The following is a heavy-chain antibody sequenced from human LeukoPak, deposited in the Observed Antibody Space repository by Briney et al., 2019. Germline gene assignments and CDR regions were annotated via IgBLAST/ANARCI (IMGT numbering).Heavy chain of an antibody. V-gene: IGHV4-34*01. CDR1: GGSFSGYY. CDR3: ARVSGYSRSNFDY. J-gene: IGHJ4*02. Sequence: SETLSLTCAVYGGSFSGYYWSWIRQPPGKGLEWIGEINHSGSTNYNPSLKSRVTISVDTSKNQFSLKLSSVTAADTAVYYCARVSGYSRSNFDYCGQGTLVTVSS. CDR2: INHSGST. D-gene: IGHD5-12*01.